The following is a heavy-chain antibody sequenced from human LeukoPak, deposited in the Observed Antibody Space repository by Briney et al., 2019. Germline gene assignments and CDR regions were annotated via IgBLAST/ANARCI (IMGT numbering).Heavy chain of an antibody. Sequence: GASVKVSCKASGGTFSSYTISWVRQAPGQGLEWMGRIIPILGIANYAQKFQGSVTITADKSTSTAYMELSSLRSEDTAVYYCARDPCGGDCYLNWFDPWGQGTLVTVSS. CDR3: ARDPCGGDCYLNWFDP. CDR2: IIPILGIA. J-gene: IGHJ5*02. V-gene: IGHV1-69*04. D-gene: IGHD2-21*02. CDR1: GGTFSSYT.